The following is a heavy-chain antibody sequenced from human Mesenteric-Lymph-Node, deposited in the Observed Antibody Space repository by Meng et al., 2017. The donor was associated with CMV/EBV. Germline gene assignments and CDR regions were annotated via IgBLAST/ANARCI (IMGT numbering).Heavy chain of an antibody. Sequence: ESLKISCTVSGGSISSYYWSWIRQPPGKGLEWIGYIYYSGSTNYNPSLKSRVTISADTSKNQFSLKLTSLTAADTAVYYCARGGEEARNYYHGMDVWGQGTTVTVSS. J-gene: IGHJ6*02. CDR1: GGSISSYY. CDR3: ARGGEEARNYYHGMDV. D-gene: IGHD2-21*01. CDR2: IYYSGST. V-gene: IGHV4-59*01.